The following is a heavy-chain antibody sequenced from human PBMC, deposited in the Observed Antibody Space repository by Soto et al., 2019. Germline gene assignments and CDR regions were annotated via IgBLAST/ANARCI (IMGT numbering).Heavy chain of an antibody. Sequence: GGSLRLSCAASGFTFSSYWMHWVRQAPGKGLVWVSRINSDGSGTSYADSVKGRFTISRDNAKNTLYLQMNSLRAEDTAVYYCAGSPVLYSGYHIDNWGQGTLVTVSS. CDR2: INSDGSGT. V-gene: IGHV3-74*01. J-gene: IGHJ4*02. D-gene: IGHD5-12*01. CDR3: AGSPVLYSGYHIDN. CDR1: GFTFSSYW.